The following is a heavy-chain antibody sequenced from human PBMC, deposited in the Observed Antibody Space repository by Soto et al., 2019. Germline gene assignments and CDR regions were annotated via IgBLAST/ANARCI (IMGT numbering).Heavy chain of an antibody. J-gene: IGHJ6*02. CDR2: ISYDGSRK. CDR1: GFTFNSHA. D-gene: IGHD3-10*01. CDR3: ARDWPGVTTLSYGMDV. V-gene: IGHV3-30-3*01. Sequence: QSGGSLRLSCEASGFTFNSHAIHWVRQAPGKGLEWVAVISYDGSRKFYADSVKGRFTLSRDNSQNTLYLQMNSLRPEDTAVYFCARDWPGVTTLSYGMDVWGQGTTVTVSS.